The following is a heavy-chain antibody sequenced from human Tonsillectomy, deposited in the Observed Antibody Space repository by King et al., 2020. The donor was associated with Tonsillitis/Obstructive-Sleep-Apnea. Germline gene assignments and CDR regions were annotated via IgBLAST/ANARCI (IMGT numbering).Heavy chain of an antibody. CDR1: GGSISSSSYY. CDR3: AKLHYYYYMDV. J-gene: IGHJ6*03. V-gene: IGHV4-39*01. Sequence: LQLQESGPGLLKPSETLSLTCTVSGGSISSSSYYWGWIRQPPGKGLEWIGSIFYSGSTYYNPSLMSRVTISVDRSKNQFSLKLSSVTAAATAVYYCAKLHYYYYMDVWGNGTTVTVSS. CDR2: IFYSGST.